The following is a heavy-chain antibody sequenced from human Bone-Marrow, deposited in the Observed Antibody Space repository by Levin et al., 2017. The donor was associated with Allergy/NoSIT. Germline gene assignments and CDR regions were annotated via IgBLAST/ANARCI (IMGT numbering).Heavy chain of an antibody. D-gene: IGHD3-10*01. CDR2: IFHTGST. CDR1: GGSISSGGSS. Sequence: KASETLSLTCALSGGSISSGGSSWSWMRQPPGKGLEWIGYIFHTGSTYYNSSLKSRATISVDRSKNQFSLKLTSVTAAHTAVYYCARSFTMRRGGFDPWGQGILVTVSS. J-gene: IGHJ5*02. CDR3: ARSFTMRRGGFDP. V-gene: IGHV4-30-2*01.